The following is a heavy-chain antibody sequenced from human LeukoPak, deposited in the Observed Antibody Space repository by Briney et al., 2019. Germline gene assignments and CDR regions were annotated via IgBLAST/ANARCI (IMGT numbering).Heavy chain of an antibody. J-gene: IGHJ4*02. CDR1: GGSISSYY. D-gene: IGHD1-26*01. Sequence: SETLSLTCTVSGGSISSYYWSWIRQPPGKGLEWIGYIYYSGSTNYNPSLKSRVTISVDASKNQFSLKLSSVTAADTAVYYCASRHRGEFWELLFDYWGQGTLVTVSS. CDR2: IYYSGST. V-gene: IGHV4-59*08. CDR3: ASRHRGEFWELLFDY.